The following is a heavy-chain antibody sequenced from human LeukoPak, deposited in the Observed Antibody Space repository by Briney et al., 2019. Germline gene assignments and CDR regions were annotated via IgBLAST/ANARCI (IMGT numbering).Heavy chain of an antibody. J-gene: IGHJ6*03. CDR3: ARGRVTTLYYYYYYYMDV. V-gene: IGHV4-59*12. D-gene: IGHD4-11*01. CDR1: GGSISSYY. CDR2: IYYSGST. Sequence: SETLSLTCTVSGGSISSYYWSWIRQPPGKGLEWIGYIYYSGSTNYNPSLKSRVTISVDTSKNQFSLKLSSVTAADTAVYYCARGRVTTLYYYYYYYMDVWGKGTTVTVSS.